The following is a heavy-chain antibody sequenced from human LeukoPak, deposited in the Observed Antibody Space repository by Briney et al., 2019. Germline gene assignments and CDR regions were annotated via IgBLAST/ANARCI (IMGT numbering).Heavy chain of an antibody. CDR3: ARETGSGSYSYYYYYMDV. Sequence: PSETLSLTCTVSGGSISSYYWSWIRQPAGKGLEWIGRIYTSGSTNYNPSLKSRVTMSVDTSKNQFSLKLSSLTAADTAVYYCARETGSGSYSYYYYYMDVWGKGTTVTVSS. D-gene: IGHD1-26*01. CDR2: IYTSGST. V-gene: IGHV4-4*07. J-gene: IGHJ6*03. CDR1: GGSISSYY.